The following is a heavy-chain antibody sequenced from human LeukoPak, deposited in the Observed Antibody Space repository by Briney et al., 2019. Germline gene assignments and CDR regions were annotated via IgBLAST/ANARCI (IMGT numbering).Heavy chain of an antibody. CDR2: IKSKTDGGTT. D-gene: IGHD2-15*01. J-gene: IGHJ5*02. Sequence: GSLRLSCAASGFSFSNAWVSWVRQAPGKGLEWVGRIKSKTDGGTTDYAAPVKGRFTISRDDSKKTLYLQMSSLKIEDTAVYYCTTDAAVTPDRRVWFEPWGQGTLVTVSS. CDR3: TTDAAVTPDRRVWFEP. V-gene: IGHV3-15*01. CDR1: GFSFSNAW.